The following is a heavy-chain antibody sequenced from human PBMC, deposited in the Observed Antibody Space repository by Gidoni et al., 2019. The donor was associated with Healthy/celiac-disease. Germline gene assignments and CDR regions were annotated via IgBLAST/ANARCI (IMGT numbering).Heavy chain of an antibody. CDR3: ARHDY. CDR2: ISYDGSNK. J-gene: IGHJ4*02. V-gene: IGHV3-30-3*01. Sequence: QVQLVESGGGVVQPGRSLRLSCAASGFTFSSYAMHWVRQAPGKGLEWVEVISYDGSNKYYADSVKGRFTISRDNSKNTLYLQMNSLRAEDTAVYYCARHDYWGQGTLVTVSS. CDR1: GFTFSSYA.